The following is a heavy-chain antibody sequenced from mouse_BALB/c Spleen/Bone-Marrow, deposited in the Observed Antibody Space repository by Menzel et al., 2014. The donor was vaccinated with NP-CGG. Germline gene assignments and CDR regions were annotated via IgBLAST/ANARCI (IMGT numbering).Heavy chain of an antibody. CDR3: ARGDYFDY. CDR2: ILPGSGSN. V-gene: IGHV1-9*01. Sequence: VNLVESGAELMKPGASVKISCKATGYTFSSYWIEWVKQRPGHGLEWIGEILPGSGSNNYNEKFKGKATFTADTSSNTAYMQLSSLTSEDSAVYYCARGDYFDYWGQGTTLTVSS. CDR1: GYTFSSYW. J-gene: IGHJ2*01.